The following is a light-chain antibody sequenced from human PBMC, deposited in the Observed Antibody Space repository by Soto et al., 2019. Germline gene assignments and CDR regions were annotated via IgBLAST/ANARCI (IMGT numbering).Light chain of an antibody. CDR1: ELGDKY. J-gene: IGLJ2*01. CDR2: QGN. Sequence: SYELTQSPSVSVSPGQTATITCSGDELGDKYACWYQHKPGQSPVLVIYQGNKRPSGIPERFSGSNSGNTATLTISGTQAMDEADYYCQAWDDSSVVFGGGTKRTVL. V-gene: IGLV3-1*01. CDR3: QAWDDSSVV.